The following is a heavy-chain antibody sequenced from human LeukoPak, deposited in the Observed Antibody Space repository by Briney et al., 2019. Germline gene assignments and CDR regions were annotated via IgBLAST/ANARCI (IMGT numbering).Heavy chain of an antibody. D-gene: IGHD2-2*01. Sequence: SETLSLTCTVSGGSISSYYWSWIRQPPGKGLEWIGYIYYSGSTNYNPSLKSRVTISVDTSKNQFSLKLSSVTAADTAVYYCASRAGNYCSSTSCYEHDAFDIWGQGTMVTVFS. CDR3: ASRAGNYCSSTSCYEHDAFDI. CDR2: IYYSGST. J-gene: IGHJ3*02. V-gene: IGHV4-59*08. CDR1: GGSISSYY.